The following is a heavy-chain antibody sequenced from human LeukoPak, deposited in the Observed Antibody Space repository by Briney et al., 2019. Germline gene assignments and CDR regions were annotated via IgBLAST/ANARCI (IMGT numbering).Heavy chain of an antibody. J-gene: IGHJ4*02. D-gene: IGHD3-3*01. CDR2: INHSGST. CDR1: GGSISSYY. CDR3: ATRSYDFWSGRAYYYFDY. V-gene: IGHV4-34*01. Sequence: PSETLSLTCTVSGGSISSYYWSWIRQPPGKGLEWIGEINHSGSTNYNPSLKSRVTISVDTSKNQFSLKLSSVTAADTAVYYCATRSYDFWSGRAYYYFDYWGQGTLVTVSS.